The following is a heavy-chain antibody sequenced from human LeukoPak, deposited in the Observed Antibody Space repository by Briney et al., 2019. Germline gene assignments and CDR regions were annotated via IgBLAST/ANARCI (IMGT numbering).Heavy chain of an antibody. CDR1: GFTVSSNY. Sequence: GGSLRLSCAASGFTVSSNYMNWVRQAPGKGPEWVSSISSSSSYIYYADSVKGRFTISRDNAKNSLYLQMNSLRAEDTAVYYCARTRGSAEAFDIWGQGTMVTVSS. J-gene: IGHJ3*02. CDR2: ISSSSSYI. V-gene: IGHV3-21*01. CDR3: ARTRGSAEAFDI. D-gene: IGHD1-26*01.